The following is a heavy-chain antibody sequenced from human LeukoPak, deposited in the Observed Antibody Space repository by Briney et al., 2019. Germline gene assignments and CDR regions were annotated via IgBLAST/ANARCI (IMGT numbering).Heavy chain of an antibody. Sequence: GGSLRLSCVASGFTLDAYAMHWVRQARGKGLEWVSHINADGGRTYYADSVKGRFTISRDNAKNTLYLQMNSLRAEDTAVYYCARVPGYSGYFYGMDVWGQGTLVTVSS. CDR2: INADGGRT. J-gene: IGHJ6*02. D-gene: IGHD5-12*01. CDR1: GFTLDAYA. CDR3: ARVPGYSGYFYGMDV. V-gene: IGHV3-43*02.